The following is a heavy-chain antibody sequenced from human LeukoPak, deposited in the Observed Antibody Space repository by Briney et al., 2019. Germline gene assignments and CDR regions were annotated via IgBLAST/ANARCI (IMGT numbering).Heavy chain of an antibody. Sequence: GGSLRLSCATSGFTFRSYWMSWVRQAPGKGLEWVGHISQDASRTDVADSLKGRFTISRDYATNSLFLHMTRLRADDTAVYYCAKYWSRAFDSWGQGTLVSVSS. CDR3: AKYWSRAFDS. D-gene: IGHD1-1*01. CDR1: GFTFRSYW. J-gene: IGHJ4*02. V-gene: IGHV3-7*01. CDR2: ISQDASRT.